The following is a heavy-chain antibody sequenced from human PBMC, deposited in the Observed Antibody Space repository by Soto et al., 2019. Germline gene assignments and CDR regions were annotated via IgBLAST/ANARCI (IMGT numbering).Heavy chain of an antibody. V-gene: IGHV1-18*04. J-gene: IGHJ1*01. CDR1: GYTFTSYG. CDR2: ISAYNGNT. D-gene: IGHD3-3*01. CDR3: ARSLYDFWSGYPRAEYFQH. Sequence: ASVKVSCKASGYTFTSYGISWVRQAPGQGLEWMGWISAYNGNTNYAQKLQGRVTMTTDTSTSTAYMELRSLRSDDTAVYYCARSLYDFWSGYPRAEYFQHWGQGTLVTVSS.